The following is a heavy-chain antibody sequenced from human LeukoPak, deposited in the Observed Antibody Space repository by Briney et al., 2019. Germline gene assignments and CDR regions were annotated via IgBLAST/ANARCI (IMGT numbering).Heavy chain of an antibody. V-gene: IGHV4-34*01. J-gene: IGHJ5*02. CDR1: GGSISSYY. CDR2: INHSGST. Sequence: PSETLSLTCTVSGGSISSYYWSWIRQPPGKGLEWIGEINHSGSTNYNPSLKSRVTISVDTSKNQFSLKLSSVTAADTAVYYCARGLGYSSSWYWFDPWGQGTLVTVSS. D-gene: IGHD6-13*01. CDR3: ARGLGYSSSWYWFDP.